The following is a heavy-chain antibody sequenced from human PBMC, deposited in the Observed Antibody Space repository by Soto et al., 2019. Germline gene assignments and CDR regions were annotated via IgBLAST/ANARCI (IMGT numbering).Heavy chain of an antibody. CDR1: GFTFSSYA. Sequence: PGVTLRLSCAASGFTFSSYAMSWVRQAPGKGLEWVSAISGSGGSTYYADSVKGRFTISRDNSKNTLYLQMNSLRAEDTAVYYWAKDQGTYTPNFDYWGQGTLVTVSS. V-gene: IGHV3-23*01. CDR2: ISGSGGST. D-gene: IGHD2-2*02. CDR3: AKDQGTYTPNFDY. J-gene: IGHJ4*02.